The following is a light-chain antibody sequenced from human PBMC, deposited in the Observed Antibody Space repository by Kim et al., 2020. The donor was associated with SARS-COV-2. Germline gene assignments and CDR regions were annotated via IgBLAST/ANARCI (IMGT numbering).Light chain of an antibody. V-gene: IGLV3-1*01. J-gene: IGLJ3*02. CDR1: KLGDKY. CDR3: QAWDSSTWV. CDR2: QAS. Sequence: SYELTQPPSVSVSPGQTASITCSGDKLGDKYACWYQQKPGQSPVLVIYQASKRPSGIPERFSGSNSGNTATLTISGTQPMDEADYYCQAWDSSTWVFGGG.